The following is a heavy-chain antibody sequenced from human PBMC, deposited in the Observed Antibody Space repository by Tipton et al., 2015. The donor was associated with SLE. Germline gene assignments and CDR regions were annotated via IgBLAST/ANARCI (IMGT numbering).Heavy chain of an antibody. CDR1: GDSISNGDGY. J-gene: IGHJ5*02. CDR2: IYYGGGT. Sequence: TLSLTCTVSGDSISNGDGYWSWIRQPPGKGLEWIGNIYYGGGTYYNPSLESRVTISLDTSKNQFSLKLNSVTAADTAVYCCARSTDQNWFDPWGQGTLVTVSS. D-gene: IGHD2-2*01. CDR3: ARSTDQNWFDP. V-gene: IGHV4-31*03.